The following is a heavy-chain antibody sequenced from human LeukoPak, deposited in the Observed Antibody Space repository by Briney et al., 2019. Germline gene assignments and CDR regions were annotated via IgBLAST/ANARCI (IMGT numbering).Heavy chain of an antibody. CDR3: ARVIADCSSTSCYGGFDP. CDR1: GYTFTSYY. D-gene: IGHD2-2*01. J-gene: IGHJ5*02. Sequence: ASVKVSCKASGYTFTSYYMHWVRQAPGQGLEWMGIINPSGGSTSYAQKFQGRVTMTRDTSTSTAYMELSSLRSEDTAVYYCARVIADCSSTSCYGGFDPWGQGTLVTVSS. V-gene: IGHV1-46*01. CDR2: INPSGGST.